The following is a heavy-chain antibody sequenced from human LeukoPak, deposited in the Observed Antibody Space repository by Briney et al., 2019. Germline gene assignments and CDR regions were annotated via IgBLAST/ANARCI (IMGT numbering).Heavy chain of an antibody. CDR3: ARDLNLRYYFDY. V-gene: IGHV1-2*02. D-gene: IGHD1-14*01. CDR1: RYTFTGYY. J-gene: IGHJ4*02. Sequence: ASVKVSCKASRYTFTGYYMHWVRQAPGQGLEWMGWINPNSGGTNYAQKFQGRVTMTRDTSISTAYMELSRLRSDDTAVYYCARDLNLRYYFDYWGQGTLVTVSS. CDR2: INPNSGGT.